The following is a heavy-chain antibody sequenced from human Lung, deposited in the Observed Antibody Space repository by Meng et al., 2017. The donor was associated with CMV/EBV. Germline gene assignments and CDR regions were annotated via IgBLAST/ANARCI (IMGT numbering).Heavy chain of an antibody. CDR2: ISSSGNIK. Sequence: SLKISCAGSGFTFSSYEMNWVRQAPGKGLEWVSYISSSGNIKYYADSVKGRFTISRDNAKNSLYLQMNSLRADDTAVYYCARDHGSQYYDTTGYPGHWGQGTLVTVSS. CDR1: GFTFSSYE. V-gene: IGHV3-48*03. CDR3: ARDHGSQYYDTTGYPGH. D-gene: IGHD3-22*01. J-gene: IGHJ4*02.